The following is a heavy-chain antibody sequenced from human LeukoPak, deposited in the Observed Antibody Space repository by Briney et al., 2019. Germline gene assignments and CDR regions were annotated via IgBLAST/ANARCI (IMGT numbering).Heavy chain of an antibody. J-gene: IGHJ4*02. D-gene: IGHD5-24*01. CDR1: GFTFVSHG. V-gene: IGHV3-23*01. CDR3: AKEAEMATTPFDY. CDR2: ISGSGGST. Sequence: GGSLRLSCAASGFTFVSHGMIWVRQAPGKGLEWVSAISGSGGSTYYADSVKGRFTISRDNSKNTLYLQMNSLRAEDTAVYYCAKEAEMATTPFDYWGQGTLVTVSS.